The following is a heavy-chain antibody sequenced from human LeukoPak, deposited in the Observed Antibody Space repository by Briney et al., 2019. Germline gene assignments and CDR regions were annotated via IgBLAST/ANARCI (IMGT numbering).Heavy chain of an antibody. Sequence: GWSLRLSCSASGFPFSSYAMHWVRQAPGKGLEYVSAISDSGGSTYYADTVKGRFTIPRDNSKNTLNLQISSLRADDTAVYLCLGGYSFGLYGMDVWGQGTTGTVSS. CDR2: ISDSGGST. J-gene: IGHJ6*02. V-gene: IGHV3-64D*09. D-gene: IGHD2-15*01. CDR3: LGGYSFGLYGMDV. CDR1: GFPFSSYA.